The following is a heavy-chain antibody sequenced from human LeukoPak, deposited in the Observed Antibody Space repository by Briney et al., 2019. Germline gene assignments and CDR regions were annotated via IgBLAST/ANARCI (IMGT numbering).Heavy chain of an antibody. Sequence: GGSLRLSCAASGFTFSSYSMNWVRQAPGKGLEWVSSISSSSSYTYYADSVKGRFTISRDNAKNSLYLQMNSLRAEDTAVYYCARDPRYCSGGSCYSKDYFDYWGQGTLVTVSS. D-gene: IGHD2-15*01. CDR3: ARDPRYCSGGSCYSKDYFDY. CDR2: ISSSSSYT. J-gene: IGHJ4*02. V-gene: IGHV3-21*01. CDR1: GFTFSSYS.